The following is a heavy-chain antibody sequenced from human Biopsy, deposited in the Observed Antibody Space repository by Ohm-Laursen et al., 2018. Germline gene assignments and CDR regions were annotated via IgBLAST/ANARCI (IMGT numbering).Heavy chain of an antibody. CDR1: GYSIKSGYY. V-gene: IGHV4-38-2*01. J-gene: IGHJ4*02. Sequence: TLSLTCAVSGYSIKSGYYWGWIRQPPGKGLEWIGNIYHSGSTYYNPSLKSRVTISVKKSKNQFSLKMNSVTAADTAVYYCARLEWRDTFFDFWGQGRLVTVSS. CDR3: ARLEWRDTFFDF. D-gene: IGHD3-3*01. CDR2: IYHSGST.